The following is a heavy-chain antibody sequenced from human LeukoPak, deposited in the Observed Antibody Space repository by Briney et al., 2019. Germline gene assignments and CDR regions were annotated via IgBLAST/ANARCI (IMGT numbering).Heavy chain of an antibody. CDR2: IYTSGST. D-gene: IGHD3-10*01. V-gene: IGHV4-61*02. Sequence: SETLSLTCTVSGGSISSGSYYWSWIRQPAGKGLEWIGRIYTSGSTNYNPSLKSRVTISVDTSKNQFSLKLSSVTAADTAVYYCARGRAGYGSGSYKTSYYYGMDVWGQGTTVTVSS. CDR3: ARGRAGYGSGSYKTSYYYGMDV. CDR1: GGSISSGSYY. J-gene: IGHJ6*02.